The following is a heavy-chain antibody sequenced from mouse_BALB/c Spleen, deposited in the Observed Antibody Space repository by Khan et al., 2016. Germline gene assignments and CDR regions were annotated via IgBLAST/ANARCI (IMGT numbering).Heavy chain of an antibody. Sequence: EVQLLESGGGLVQPGGSLKLSCAASGFAFSRYWMSWVRQAPGKGLEWIGEINPDSSTINYTQSLKDKFIISRDNDNNTLYLQLSKVRSEDTALWYCARLGNYGTMDYWGQGTSVTVSS. CDR3: ARLGNYGTMDY. D-gene: IGHD1-1*01. V-gene: IGHV4-1*02. CDR1: GFAFSRYW. J-gene: IGHJ4*01. CDR2: INPDSSTI.